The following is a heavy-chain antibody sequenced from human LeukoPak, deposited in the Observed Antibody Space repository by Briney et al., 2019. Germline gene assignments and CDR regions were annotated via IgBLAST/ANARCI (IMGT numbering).Heavy chain of an antibody. Sequence: PGGSLRLSCAASGFPFSSYSMTWVRQAPGKGLEWVSAISGSGGSTYYADSVKGRFTISRDNSKNTLYLQMNSLRAEDTAVYYCAKGHYYGSGSLDYWGQGTLVTVSS. CDR3: AKGHYYGSGSLDY. CDR1: GFPFSSYS. D-gene: IGHD3-10*01. V-gene: IGHV3-23*01. J-gene: IGHJ4*02. CDR2: ISGSGGST.